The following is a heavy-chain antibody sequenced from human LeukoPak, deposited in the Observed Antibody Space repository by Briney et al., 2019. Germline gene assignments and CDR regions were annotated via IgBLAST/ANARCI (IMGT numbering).Heavy chain of an antibody. V-gene: IGHV1-2*02. CDR1: GYTFTGYF. CDR3: ARRGGATSAFDI. J-gene: IGHJ3*02. D-gene: IGHD1-26*01. Sequence: ASVKVSCKASGYTFTGYFIQWVRQAPGQGLEWMGWINPNSGGTNYAQKFQGRVTMTRDTSISTAYMELSRLRSDDTAVYYCARRGGATSAFDIWGQGTMVTVSS. CDR2: INPNSGGT.